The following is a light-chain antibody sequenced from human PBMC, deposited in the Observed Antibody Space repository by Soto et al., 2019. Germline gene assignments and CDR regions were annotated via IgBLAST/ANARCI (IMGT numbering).Light chain of an antibody. CDR3: QQYNSYCT. J-gene: IGKJ4*01. Sequence: DIQMTQSPSTLSASVGDRVTITCRASQSISSWLAWYQQKPGKAPKLLIYDASSLESGAPSRFSGSGSGTEFTLTISSLQPDDFATYYCQQYNSYCTFGGGTKVDIK. CDR1: QSISSW. CDR2: DAS. V-gene: IGKV1-5*01.